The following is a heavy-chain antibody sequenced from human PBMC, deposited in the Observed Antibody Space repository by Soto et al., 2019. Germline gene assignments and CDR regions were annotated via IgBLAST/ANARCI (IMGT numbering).Heavy chain of an antibody. Sequence: SVKVSCKASGGTFSSYAISWVRQAPGQGLEWMGGIIPIFGTTNYAQKFQGRVTITADESTSTAYMELSSLRSEDTAVYYCARDNGSGSYSVASYYYYYYGMDVWGQGTTVTVS. D-gene: IGHD3-10*01. CDR1: GGTFSSYA. CDR3: ARDNGSGSYSVASYYYYYYGMDV. V-gene: IGHV1-69*13. J-gene: IGHJ6*02. CDR2: IIPIFGTT.